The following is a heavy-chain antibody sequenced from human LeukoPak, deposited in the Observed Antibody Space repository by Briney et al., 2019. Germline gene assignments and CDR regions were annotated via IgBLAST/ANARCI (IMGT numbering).Heavy chain of an antibody. CDR3: ARVMDTGYGGKLLGYYYYMDV. CDR2: IYYSGSA. D-gene: IGHD4/OR15-4a*01. Sequence: SETLSLTRSVSGGSLRSYYWSWIRQPPGKGLEWMGYIYYSGSAIYNPSIQSRAIMSVDTSKNQFSLKLSSVTAADTAVYYCARVMDTGYGGKLLGYYYYMDVWGKGTTVTVSS. V-gene: IGHV4-59*01. CDR1: GGSLRSYY. J-gene: IGHJ6*03.